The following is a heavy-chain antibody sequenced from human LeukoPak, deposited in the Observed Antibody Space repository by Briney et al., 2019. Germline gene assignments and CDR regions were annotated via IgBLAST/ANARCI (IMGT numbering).Heavy chain of an antibody. V-gene: IGHV4-34*01. Sequence: SEILSLTCAVYGGSFGGYYWSWIRQPPGKGLEWIGEINHSGSTNYNPSLKSRVTMSVDTSKNQFSLKLSSVTAADTAVYYCASFTHIVVVTAIHGGGYFDYWGQGTLVTVSS. J-gene: IGHJ4*02. D-gene: IGHD2-21*02. CDR1: GGSFGGYY. CDR3: ASFTHIVVVTAIHGGGYFDY. CDR2: INHSGST.